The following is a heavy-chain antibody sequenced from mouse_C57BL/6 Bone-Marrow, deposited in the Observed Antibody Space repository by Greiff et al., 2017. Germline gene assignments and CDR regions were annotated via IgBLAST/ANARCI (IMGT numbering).Heavy chain of an antibody. CDR3: ADGEDYCCSNYLWYLDD. CDR1: GYTFTSYA. D-gene: IGHD1-1*01. V-gene: IGHV1-81*01. CDR2: IYPRSGNT. Sequence: VQLVESGAELARPGASVKLSCKASGYTFTSYAISWVKQRPGQGLEWIGEIYPRSGNTHYNEKFKGKATLTVDKSSSTAYMELRSLTAECSAVYVCADGEDYCCSNYLWYLDDWGKGTTVTVSA. J-gene: IGHJ1*03.